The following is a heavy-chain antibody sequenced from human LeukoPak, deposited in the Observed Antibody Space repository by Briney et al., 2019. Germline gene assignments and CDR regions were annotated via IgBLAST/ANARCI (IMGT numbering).Heavy chain of an antibody. D-gene: IGHD5-12*01. CDR2: INPKNGDT. Sequence: ASVWVSCKASGYTFDDEYIHWVRRAPGLGLEWMGRINPKNGDTNYAQKFQGRVTMTRDTSISTAYMELRRLKSDDSAVYYCARRVQKLVATSWFDPWGQGTLVTVSS. CDR1: GYTFDDEY. CDR3: ARRVQKLVATSWFDP. J-gene: IGHJ5*02. V-gene: IGHV1-2*06.